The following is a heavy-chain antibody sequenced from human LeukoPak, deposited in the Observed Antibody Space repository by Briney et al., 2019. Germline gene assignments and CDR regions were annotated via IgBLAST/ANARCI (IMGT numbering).Heavy chain of an antibody. V-gene: IGHV1-2*04. Sequence: ASVKVSCEASGYTFTGYYMHWLRQAPGQGLEWMGWINPNSGGTNYAQKFQGWVTMTRDTSISTAYMELSRLRSDDTAVYYCARAVATTLPFDYWGQGTLVTVSS. CDR3: ARAVATTLPFDY. J-gene: IGHJ4*02. CDR2: INPNSGGT. CDR1: GYTFTGYY. D-gene: IGHD5-12*01.